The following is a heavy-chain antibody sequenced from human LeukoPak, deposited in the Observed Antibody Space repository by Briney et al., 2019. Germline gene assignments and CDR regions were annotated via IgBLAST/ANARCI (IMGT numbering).Heavy chain of an antibody. CDR3: ARDRLLLWFGELGVDY. Sequence: SVKVSCKASGGTFSSYAISWVRQAPGQGLEWMGRIIPILGIANYAQKFQGRVTITADKSTSTAYMELSSLRSDDTAVYYCARDRLLLWFGELGVDYWGQGTLVTVSS. J-gene: IGHJ4*02. D-gene: IGHD3-10*01. CDR2: IIPILGIA. V-gene: IGHV1-69*04. CDR1: GGTFSSYA.